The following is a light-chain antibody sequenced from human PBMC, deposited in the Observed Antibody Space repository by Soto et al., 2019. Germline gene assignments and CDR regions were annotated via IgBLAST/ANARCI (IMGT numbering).Light chain of an antibody. V-gene: IGLV1-40*01. CDR1: SSNIGAGFD. CDR3: QSYDNSLSGSRV. CDR2: GNS. Sequence: QAVVTQPPSVSGAPGQTVTISCAGSSSNIGAGFDVHWYQHLPGTAPKLLIYGNSNRPSGVPDRFSGSKSGTSASLAITGLQAEDEAAYYCQSYDNSLSGSRVFGGGTKVTVL. J-gene: IGLJ3*02.